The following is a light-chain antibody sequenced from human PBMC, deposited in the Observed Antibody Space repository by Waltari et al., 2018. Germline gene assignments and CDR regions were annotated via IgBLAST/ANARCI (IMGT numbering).Light chain of an antibody. CDR1: QNITRY. J-gene: IGKJ1*01. V-gene: IGKV1-39*01. Sequence: DIHMTQSLSSLSASVGDKVSITCRASQNITRYLCWYHQRPGKAPELLIYAGSTLQSGVPSRFSGSGSGTDFTLTISFLEPEDFATYYCQQTHGRPWTFGQGTRVEI. CDR2: AGS. CDR3: QQTHGRPWT.